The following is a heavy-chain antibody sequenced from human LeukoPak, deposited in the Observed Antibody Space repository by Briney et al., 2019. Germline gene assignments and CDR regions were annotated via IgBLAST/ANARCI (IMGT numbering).Heavy chain of an antibody. CDR2: IKQDGSEK. J-gene: IGHJ3*02. CDR1: GFTFNIYW. V-gene: IGHV3-7*04. CDR3: ARGFDAFDI. Sequence: GGSLRLSCAASGFTFNIYWMTWVRQAPGKGLEWVANIKQDGSEKYYADSVKGRFTISRDNSKNTLYLQMNSLRAEDTAVYFCARGFDAFDIWGQGTMVTVSS.